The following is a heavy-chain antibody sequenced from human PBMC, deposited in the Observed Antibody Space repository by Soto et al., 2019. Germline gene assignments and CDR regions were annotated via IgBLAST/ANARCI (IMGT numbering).Heavy chain of an antibody. CDR1: GFTFSSYA. CDR2: ISYDGSNK. D-gene: IGHD2-2*01. Sequence: GGSLRLSCAASGFTFSSYAIHWVRQAPGKGLEWVAVISYDGSNKYYADSVKGRFTISRDNSKNTLYLQMNSLRAEDTAVYYCARESVGSSLDIVVVPAYYYYGMDVWGQGTTVTVSS. J-gene: IGHJ6*02. V-gene: IGHV3-30-3*01. CDR3: ARESVGSSLDIVVVPAYYYYGMDV.